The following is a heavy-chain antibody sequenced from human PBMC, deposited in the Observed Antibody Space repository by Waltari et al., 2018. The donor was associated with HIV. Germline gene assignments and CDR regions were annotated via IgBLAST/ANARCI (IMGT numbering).Heavy chain of an antibody. Sequence: QVQLQQWGTGLLKPSGTLSLRCAIYGTSFSGYYWSWIRQTPALGLEWIGEVSHRADTNYNPSFAGRVSISADVSTNQLSLNLTSLTAADTGVYFCARGSQHHDHWGQGTPVTVSS. CDR3: ARGSQHHDH. CDR1: GTSFSGYY. CDR2: VSHRADT. V-gene: IGHV4-34*01. J-gene: IGHJ5*02.